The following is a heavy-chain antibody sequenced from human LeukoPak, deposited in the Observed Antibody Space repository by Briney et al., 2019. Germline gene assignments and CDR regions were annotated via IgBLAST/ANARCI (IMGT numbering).Heavy chain of an antibody. D-gene: IGHD1-1*01. V-gene: IGHV1-18*04. J-gene: IGHJ3*02. CDR1: GYTFTSHG. CDR2: IRPYNGNT. Sequence: ASVKVSCKASGYTFTSHGISRVRKAPGQGLEWMGWIRPYNGNTNHAQRLQGRVTMTTDTSTSTAYMELKSLRSDDTAVYYCARDRTTGTTSPSDFDIWGQGTMVTVSS. CDR3: ARDRTTGTTSPSDFDI.